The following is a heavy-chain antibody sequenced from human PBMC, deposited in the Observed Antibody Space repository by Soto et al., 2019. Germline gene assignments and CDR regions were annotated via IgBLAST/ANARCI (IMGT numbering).Heavy chain of an antibody. CDR2: IYYSGST. V-gene: IGHV4-39*01. J-gene: IGHJ5*02. Sequence: PSETLSLTCTVSGGSVSSSSYYWGWIRQPPGKGLEWIGSIYYSGSTYYNPSLKSRVTISVDTAKNQFSLKLSSVTAADTAVYYCARQERNIKFQTPYNWFDPWGQGTLVTVSS. D-gene: IGHD2-15*01. CDR1: GGSVSSSSYY. CDR3: ARQERNIKFQTPYNWFDP.